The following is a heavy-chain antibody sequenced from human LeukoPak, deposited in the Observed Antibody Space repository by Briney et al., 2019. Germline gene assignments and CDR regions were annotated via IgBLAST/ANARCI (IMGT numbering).Heavy chain of an antibody. J-gene: IGHJ4*02. D-gene: IGHD5-12*01. CDR3: ARVQVATRFLFDY. CDR1: GGSISSYY. CDR2: IYYSGST. V-gene: IGHV4-59*12. Sequence: PSETLSLTCTVSGGSISSYYWSWIRQPPGKGLEWIGYIYYSGSTNYNPSLKSRVTISVDTSKNQFSLKLSSVTAADTAVYYCARVQVATRFLFDYWGQGTLVTVSS.